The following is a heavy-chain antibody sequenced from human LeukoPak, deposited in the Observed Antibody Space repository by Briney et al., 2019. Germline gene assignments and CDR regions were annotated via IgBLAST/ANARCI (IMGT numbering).Heavy chain of an antibody. J-gene: IGHJ5*02. CDR2: INHSGST. CDR3: ARGRLWVRGNNWFDP. Sequence: SETPSLTCAVYGGSFSGYYWSWIRQPPGKGLEWIGEINHSGSTNYNPSLKSRVTISVDTSKNQFSLKLSSVTAADTAVYYCARGRLWVRGNNWFDPWGQGTLVTVSS. D-gene: IGHD3-10*01. CDR1: GGSFSGYY. V-gene: IGHV4-34*01.